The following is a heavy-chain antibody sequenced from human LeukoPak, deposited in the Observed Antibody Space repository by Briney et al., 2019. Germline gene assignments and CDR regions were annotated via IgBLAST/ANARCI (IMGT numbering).Heavy chain of an antibody. J-gene: IGHJ3*02. D-gene: IGHD3-16*02. Sequence: ASVKVSCKASGYTFTSYGISWVRQAPGQGLEWMGWISAYNGNTNYAQKLQGRVTMTTHTSTSTAYMELRSLRSDDTAVYYCARDKVITFGGVIVIGDAFDIWGQGTMVTVSS. V-gene: IGHV1-18*04. CDR2: ISAYNGNT. CDR3: ARDKVITFGGVIVIGDAFDI. CDR1: GYTFTSYG.